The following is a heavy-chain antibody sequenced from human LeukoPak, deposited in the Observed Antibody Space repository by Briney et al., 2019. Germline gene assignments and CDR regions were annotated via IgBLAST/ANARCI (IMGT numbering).Heavy chain of an antibody. CDR1: GFTFSSYS. CDR3: AKDGLVPAAIGGSNDAFDI. Sequence: PGGSLRLSCAASGFTFSSYSMNWVRQAPGKGLEWVSAISGSGGSTYYADSVKGRFTISRDNSKNTLYLQMNSLRAEDTAVYYCAKDGLVPAAIGGSNDAFDIWGQGAMVTVSS. D-gene: IGHD2-2*01. CDR2: ISGSGGST. V-gene: IGHV3-23*01. J-gene: IGHJ3*02.